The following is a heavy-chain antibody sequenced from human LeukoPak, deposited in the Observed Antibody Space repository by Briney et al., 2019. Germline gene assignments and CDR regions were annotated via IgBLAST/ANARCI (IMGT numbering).Heavy chain of an antibody. V-gene: IGHV3-7*01. CDR1: GFTFNNYW. CDR2: IKQDGSEK. J-gene: IGHJ4*02. Sequence: PGGSLRLSCAASGFTFNNYWMTWVRQAPGKGLEWVANIKQDGSEKYYVDSVKGRFTISRDNAKNSLYLQMNSLRGEDTALYYCARDSPRTGDFDYWGQGTLVTVSS. CDR3: ARDSPRTGDFDY.